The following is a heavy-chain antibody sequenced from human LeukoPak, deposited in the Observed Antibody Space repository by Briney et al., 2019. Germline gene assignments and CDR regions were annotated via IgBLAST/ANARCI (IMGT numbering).Heavy chain of an antibody. V-gene: IGHV4-39*01. CDR1: GGSISSSSYY. Sequence: SETLSLTCTVSGGSISSSSYYWGWIRQPPGKGLEWIGSIYYSGSTYYNPSLKSRVTISVDTSKNQFSLKLSSVTAADTAVYYRNVVGIQLWFADYWGQGTLVTVSS. CDR3: NVVGIQLWFADY. CDR2: IYYSGST. J-gene: IGHJ4*02. D-gene: IGHD5-18*01.